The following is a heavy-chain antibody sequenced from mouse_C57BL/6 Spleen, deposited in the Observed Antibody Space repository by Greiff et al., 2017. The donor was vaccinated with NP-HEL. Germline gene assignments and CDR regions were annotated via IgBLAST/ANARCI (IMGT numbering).Heavy chain of an antibody. CDR3: AITRGFAY. J-gene: IGHJ3*01. D-gene: IGHD1-3*01. V-gene: IGHV1-69*01. Sequence: QLQQPGAELVMPGASVKLSCKASGYTFTSYWMHWVKQRPGQGLEWIGEIDPSDSYTNYNQKFKGKSTLTVDKSSSTAYMQLSSLTSEDSAVYYCAITRGFAYWGQGTLVTVSA. CDR1: GYTFTSYW. CDR2: IDPSDSYT.